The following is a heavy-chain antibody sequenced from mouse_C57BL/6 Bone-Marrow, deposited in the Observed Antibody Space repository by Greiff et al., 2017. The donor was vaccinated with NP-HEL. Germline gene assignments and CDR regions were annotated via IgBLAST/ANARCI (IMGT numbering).Heavy chain of an antibody. CDR3: TTDYPDY. V-gene: IGHV14-4*01. CDR2: IDPENGDT. J-gene: IGHJ2*01. Sequence: VQLQQSGAELVRPGASVKLSCTASGFNIKDDYMHWVKQRPEQGLEWIGWIDPENGDTEYASKFQGKATITADPSSNTAYLQLSSLTSEDTAVYYCTTDYPDYWGQGTTLTVSS. CDR1: GFNIKDDY. D-gene: IGHD2-4*01.